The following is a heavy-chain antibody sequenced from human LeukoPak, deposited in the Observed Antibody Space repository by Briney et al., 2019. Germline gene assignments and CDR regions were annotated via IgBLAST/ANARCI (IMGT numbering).Heavy chain of an antibody. J-gene: IGHJ3*02. CDR2: ISYDGSNK. Sequence: GGSLRLSCAASGFTFSSYGMHWVRQAPGKGLEWVAVISYDGSNKYYADSVKGRFTISRDNSKNTLYLQMNSLRAEDTAVYYCAKGEVGAFDIWGQGTMVTVSS. CDR3: AKGEVGAFDI. CDR1: GFTFSSYG. V-gene: IGHV3-30*18. D-gene: IGHD1-26*01.